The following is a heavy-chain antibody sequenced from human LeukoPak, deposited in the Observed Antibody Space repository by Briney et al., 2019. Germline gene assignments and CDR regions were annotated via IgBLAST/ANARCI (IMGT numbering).Heavy chain of an antibody. Sequence: SETLSLTCTVSGGSISSSSYYWGWIRQPPGKGLEWIGSIYYSGSTYYNPSLKSRVTISVDTSKNQFSLKLSSVTAADTAVYYCASLLRYFDWLLSSPASMVFDYWGQGTLVTVSS. J-gene: IGHJ4*02. CDR3: ASLLRYFDWLLSSPASMVFDY. D-gene: IGHD3-9*01. CDR1: GGSISSSSYY. V-gene: IGHV4-39*01. CDR2: IYYSGST.